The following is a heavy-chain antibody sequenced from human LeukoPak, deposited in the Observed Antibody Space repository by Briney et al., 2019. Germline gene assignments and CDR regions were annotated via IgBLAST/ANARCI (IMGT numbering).Heavy chain of an antibody. J-gene: IGHJ4*02. CDR3: AKDYPLDY. V-gene: IGHV3-23*01. CDR1: GFTFSSYT. CDR2: ISGSGDST. Sequence: GGSLRLSCAASGFTFSSYTIHWVRQAPGKGLEWVSAISGSGDSTYYADSVRGRFTISRDNSKNTLYLQMNSLRGEDTAVYYCAKDYPLDYWGQGTLITVSS.